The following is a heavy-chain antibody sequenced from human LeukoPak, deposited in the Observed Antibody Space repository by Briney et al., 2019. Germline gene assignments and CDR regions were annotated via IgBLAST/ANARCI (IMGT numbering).Heavy chain of an antibody. Sequence: GGSLRLSCTASGFTLTGYSINWVRQAPGKGLEWVSSISSTSTYIYYADAVKGRFTISRDNAKNSLYLQMNSLRAVDTAIYYCARVLPGIGGGFDSWGQGTLVTVSS. CDR1: GFTLTGYS. V-gene: IGHV3-21*01. CDR2: ISSTSTYI. J-gene: IGHJ4*02. CDR3: ARVLPGIGGGFDS. D-gene: IGHD3-16*01.